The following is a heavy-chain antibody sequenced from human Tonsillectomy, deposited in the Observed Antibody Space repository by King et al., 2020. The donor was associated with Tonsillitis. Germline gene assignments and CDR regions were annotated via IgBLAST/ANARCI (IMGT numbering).Heavy chain of an antibody. V-gene: IGHV3-23*04. J-gene: IGHJ4*02. Sequence: LVESGGGLVQPGGSLRLSCAASGFTFRSYAMSWVRQAPGKGLEWVSAISDSGGSTDYTDSVKGRFTISKDNYKNTLYLQMNSLRAEDTAVYFCSKGSYCGADCYSYFDYCGQGTLVTVSS. CDR1: GFTFRSYA. CDR2: ISDSGGST. CDR3: SKGSYCGADCYSYFDY. D-gene: IGHD2-21*02.